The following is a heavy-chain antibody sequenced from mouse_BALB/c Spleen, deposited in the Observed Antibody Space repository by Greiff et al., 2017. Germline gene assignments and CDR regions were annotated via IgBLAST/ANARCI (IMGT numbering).Heavy chain of an antibody. CDR3: ANVRLLHAMDY. V-gene: IGHV1-9*01. Sequence: VQLQQSGAELMKPGASVKISCKATGYTFSSYWIEWVKQRPGHGLEWIGEILPGSGSTNYNEKFKGKATFTADTSSNTAYMQLSSLTSEDSAVYYCANVRLLHAMDYWGQGTSVTVSS. CDR2: ILPGSGST. D-gene: IGHD1-2*01. J-gene: IGHJ4*01. CDR1: GYTFSSYW.